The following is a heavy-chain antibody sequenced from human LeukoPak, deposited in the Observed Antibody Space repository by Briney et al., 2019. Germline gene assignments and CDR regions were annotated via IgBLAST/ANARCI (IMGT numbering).Heavy chain of an antibody. D-gene: IGHD5-24*01. V-gene: IGHV3-7*05. J-gene: IGHJ4*02. Sequence: GGSLRLSCAASGFTSRAYWMNWVRQAPGKGLEWVANIKQDGSEKYYVDSVKGRFTISRDNSKNSLYLQMNSLRTEDTALYYCAKDMKEMTTILHYWGQGTLVTVSS. CDR2: IKQDGSEK. CDR3: AKDMKEMTTILHY. CDR1: GFTSRAYW.